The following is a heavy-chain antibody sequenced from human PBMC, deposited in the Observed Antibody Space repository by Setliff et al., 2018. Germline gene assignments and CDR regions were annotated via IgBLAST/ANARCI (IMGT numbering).Heavy chain of an antibody. J-gene: IGHJ3*02. Sequence: GESLKISCKGSGYSFTDYWIGWVRQMPGKGLEWMGIIYPGDSDTRYSPSFQGQVTISADKSITTAYLQWSSLKASDTAMYYCARQAIFGSDAFDIWGQGTMVTVSS. D-gene: IGHD3-3*01. CDR3: ARQAIFGSDAFDI. CDR1: GYSFTDYW. CDR2: IYPGDSDT. V-gene: IGHV5-51*01.